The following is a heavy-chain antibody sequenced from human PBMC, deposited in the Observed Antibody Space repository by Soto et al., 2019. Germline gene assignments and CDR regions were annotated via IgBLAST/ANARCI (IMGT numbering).Heavy chain of an antibody. J-gene: IGHJ4*02. CDR2: ISWNSGSI. D-gene: IGHD2-2*01. CDR1: GVTFDDYA. Sequence: GGSLRLSCAASGVTFDDYAMHGVRQAPGKGLEWVSGISWNSGSIGYADSVKGRFTISRDNAKDSLYLQMNSLRAEDTALYYCAKGSSNGGFDYWGQGTLVTVSS. V-gene: IGHV3-9*01. CDR3: AKGSSNGGFDY.